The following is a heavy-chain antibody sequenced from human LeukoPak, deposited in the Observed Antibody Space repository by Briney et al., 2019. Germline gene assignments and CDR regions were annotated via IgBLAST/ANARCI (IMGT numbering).Heavy chain of an antibody. V-gene: IGHV3-7*01. CDR2: INPDGTKT. CDR3: ATAPASVASS. CDR1: GFTFTRFW. D-gene: IGHD2-21*01. J-gene: IGHJ5*02. Sequence: GGSLRLSCAASGFTFTRFWLTWVRQSPGKGLEWVANINPDGTKTTYVDSVEGRFAISRDNAKNSVFLLMTSLRAEDTVMYYCATAPASVASSWGQGTLVAVSS.